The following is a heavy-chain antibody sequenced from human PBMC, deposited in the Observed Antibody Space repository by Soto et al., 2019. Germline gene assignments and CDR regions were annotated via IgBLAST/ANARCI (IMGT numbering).Heavy chain of an antibody. D-gene: IGHD6-13*01. Sequence: SETLSLTCTVSGGSISSYYWSWIRQPPGKGLEWIGCIYYSGSTNYNPSLKSRVTISVDTSKNQFSLKLSSVTAADTAVYYCARDTTIAAAGRNYYYGMDVWGQGTTVTVSS. CDR2: IYYSGST. CDR1: GGSISSYY. J-gene: IGHJ6*02. V-gene: IGHV4-59*01. CDR3: ARDTTIAAAGRNYYYGMDV.